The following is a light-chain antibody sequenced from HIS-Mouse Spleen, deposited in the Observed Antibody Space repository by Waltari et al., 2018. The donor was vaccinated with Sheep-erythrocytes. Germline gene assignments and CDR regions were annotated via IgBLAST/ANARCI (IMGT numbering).Light chain of an antibody. Sequence: QSALTQPRSVSGSPGPSVTISCTGTSRDGGGSNYLSWYQKHPGKAPKLMIYDVSKRPSGVPDRFSGSKSGNTASLTISGLQAEDEADYYCCSYAGSYNHVFATGTKVTVL. CDR1: SRDGGGSNY. V-gene: IGLV2-11*02. J-gene: IGLJ1*01. CDR2: DVS. CDR3: CSYAGSYNHV.